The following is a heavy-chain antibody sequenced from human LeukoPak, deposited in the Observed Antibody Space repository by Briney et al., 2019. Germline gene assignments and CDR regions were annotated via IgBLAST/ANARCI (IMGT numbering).Heavy chain of an antibody. Sequence: SVKVSCKASGYTFTGYYMHWVRQAPGQGLEWMGRIIPILGIANYAQKFQGRVTITADKSTSAAYMELSSLRSEDTAVYYCARGIYSYGRPRPGGLHLWGQGTLVTVSS. J-gene: IGHJ5*02. CDR3: ARGIYSYGRPRPGGLHL. CDR1: GYTFTGYY. V-gene: IGHV1-69*04. CDR2: IIPILGIA. D-gene: IGHD5-18*01.